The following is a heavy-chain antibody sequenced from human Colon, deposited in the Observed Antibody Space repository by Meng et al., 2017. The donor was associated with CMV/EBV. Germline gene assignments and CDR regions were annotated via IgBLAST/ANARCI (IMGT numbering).Heavy chain of an antibody. D-gene: IGHD6-13*01. CDR2: IYPQDGGT. Sequence: QDQRVQSGTGVKEPGASVNVSCKTSGSTFTANHLHWVRQAPGQGLEWMGWIYPQDGGTYFAQKFQDRVTLTRDTSITTAYMELSGLTSDDTAIYYCVRESWYFDFWGEGTLVTVSS. J-gene: IGHJ4*02. CDR1: GSTFTANH. CDR3: VRESWYFDF. V-gene: IGHV1-2*02.